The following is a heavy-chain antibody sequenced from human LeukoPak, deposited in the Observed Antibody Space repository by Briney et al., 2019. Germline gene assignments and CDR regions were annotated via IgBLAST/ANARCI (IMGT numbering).Heavy chain of an antibody. CDR1: GYIYTDYY. V-gene: IGHV1-2*06. J-gene: IGHJ4*02. D-gene: IGHD5-12*01. Sequence: ASVKVSCKASGYIYTDYYMFWVPQAPGQGLEWMGRINPNSGGTNYAQRFQGRVTMTRDTSISTAYMELTRLRFDDTAVYYCARGRSGEWLRFDCWGQGTLVSVSS. CDR2: INPNSGGT. CDR3: ARGRSGEWLRFDC.